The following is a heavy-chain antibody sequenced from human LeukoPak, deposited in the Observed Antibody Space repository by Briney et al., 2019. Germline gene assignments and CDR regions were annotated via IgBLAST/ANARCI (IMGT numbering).Heavy chain of an antibody. Sequence: SGPTLVNPTQTLTLTCTFSGFSLSTTGMCVTWFRQPPGKALEWLARIDWDDDKYYSTYLKTRLTISKDTSKDQVVLTLTNMDPVDTATYYCTRISPWPKRTAVARDFWGQGTLVTVSS. V-gene: IGHV2-70*11. CDR1: GFSLSTTGMC. CDR3: TRISPWPKRTAVARDF. D-gene: IGHD6-19*01. J-gene: IGHJ4*02. CDR2: IDWDDDK.